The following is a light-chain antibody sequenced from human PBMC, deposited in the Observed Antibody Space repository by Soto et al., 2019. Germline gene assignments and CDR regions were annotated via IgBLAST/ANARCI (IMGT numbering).Light chain of an antibody. V-gene: IGKV1-12*01. CDR3: HQYGSAPRT. J-gene: IGKJ1*01. Sequence: DIQMTQPPSSASASVGDTVTISCRASQGISNWLAWYQQKPGKAPSLLIHAASSLQSGVPSRFSGSGYGTDFTLTISRLEPEDFAVYHCHQYGSAPRTFGQGTKVDIK. CDR1: QGISNW. CDR2: AAS.